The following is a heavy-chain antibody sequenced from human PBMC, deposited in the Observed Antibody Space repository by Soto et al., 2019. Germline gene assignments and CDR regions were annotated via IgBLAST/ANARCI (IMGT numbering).Heavy chain of an antibody. V-gene: IGHV3-30*18. D-gene: IGHD3-3*01. CDR2: ISYDGRYR. CDR1: GFMFSSHG. CDR3: AKDRGVGTGDAFDI. J-gene: IGHJ3*02. Sequence: QVQLVQSGGGVVQPGRSLSLSCAASGFMFSSHGMHCVRQTPGKGLEWVALISYDGRYRYYSDSVKGRFTISRDNPRGTLFLQMNTLRTEDTAVYYCAKDRGVGTGDAFDIWGHGTMVTVSS.